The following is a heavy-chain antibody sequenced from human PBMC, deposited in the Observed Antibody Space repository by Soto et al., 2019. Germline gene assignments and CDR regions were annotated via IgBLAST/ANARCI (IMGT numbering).Heavy chain of an antibody. J-gene: IGHJ3*02. CDR3: ARHSIDILTGYYGFRFAFDI. CDR2: IYYSGST. CDR1: GGSISSYY. D-gene: IGHD3-9*01. Sequence: KPSETLSLTCTVSGGSISSYYWSWIRQPPGKGLEWIGYIYYSGSTNYNPSLKSRVTISVDTSKNQFSLKLSSVTAADTAVYYCARHSIDILTGYYGFRFAFDIWGQGTMVTVSS. V-gene: IGHV4-59*08.